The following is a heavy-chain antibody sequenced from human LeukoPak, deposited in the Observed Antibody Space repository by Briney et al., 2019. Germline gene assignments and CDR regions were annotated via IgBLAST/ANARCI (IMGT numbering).Heavy chain of an antibody. Sequence: SETLSLTCTVSGYSISSGYYWGWIRPPPGKGLEWIGSIYHSGSTYYNPSLKSRVTISVDTSKNQFSLKLSSVTAADTAVYYCARVVVAATRYFDFWGQGTLVTVSS. CDR3: ARVVVAATRYFDF. CDR2: IYHSGST. CDR1: GYSISSGYY. V-gene: IGHV4-38-2*02. D-gene: IGHD2-15*01. J-gene: IGHJ4*02.